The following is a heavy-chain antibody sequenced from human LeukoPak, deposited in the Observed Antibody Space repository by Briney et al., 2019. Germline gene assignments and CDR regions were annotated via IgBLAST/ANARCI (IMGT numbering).Heavy chain of an antibody. J-gene: IGHJ5*02. D-gene: IGHD4-17*01. CDR3: AKITRGDYARERFNWFDP. CDR1: GGSISSYY. Sequence: SETLSLTCTVSGGSISSYYWSWIRQPPGKGLEWIGCIYYSGSTNYNPSFKSRVTISVDTSKNQFSLKLSSVTAADTAVYYCAKITRGDYARERFNWFDPWGQGTLVTVSS. V-gene: IGHV4-59*01. CDR2: IYYSGST.